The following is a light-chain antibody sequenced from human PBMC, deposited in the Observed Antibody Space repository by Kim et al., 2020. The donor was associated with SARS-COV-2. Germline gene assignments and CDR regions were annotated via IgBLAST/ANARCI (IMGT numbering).Light chain of an antibody. CDR1: QDISNY. V-gene: IGKV1-33*01. Sequence: DIQMTQSPSSLSASVGDRVTITCQASQDISNYLNWYQQKPGKAPKLLIYDASNLETGVPSRFSGSGSGTDFTFTISSLQPEDIATYYSQQYDNLPFTFGPRTKVDIK. CDR2: DAS. CDR3: QQYDNLPFT. J-gene: IGKJ3*01.